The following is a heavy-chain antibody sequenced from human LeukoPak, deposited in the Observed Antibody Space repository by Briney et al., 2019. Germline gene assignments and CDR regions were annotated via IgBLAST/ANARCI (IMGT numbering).Heavy chain of an antibody. CDR1: GGSIRSYF. J-gene: IGHJ3*02. V-gene: IGHV4-59*01. Sequence: SETLSLTCTVSGGSIRSYFWTWIRQPPGKGLEWIGYISNSGSTNCNPSLKSRVTILMDTSKKQFSLKLSSVTATDTAVYYCARELIVGATMAFDMWGQGTRVTVSS. CDR2: ISNSGST. CDR3: ARELIVGATMAFDM. D-gene: IGHD1-26*01.